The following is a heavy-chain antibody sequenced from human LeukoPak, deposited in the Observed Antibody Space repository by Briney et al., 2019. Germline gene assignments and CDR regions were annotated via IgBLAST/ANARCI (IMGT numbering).Heavy chain of an antibody. V-gene: IGHV3-23*01. CDR2: ISGSGGST. CDR1: RFTFSTYA. D-gene: IGHD3-10*01. J-gene: IGHJ6*03. CDR3: AGGGFGEAYYYYYHMDV. Sequence: PGGSLRLSCAASRFTFSTYAMSWVRQAPAKGLEWVSAISGSGGSTYYADSVKGRFTISRDNSKNTLYLQMNSLRAEDPAVYYWAGGGFGEAYYYYYHMDVWGKGTTVTVSS.